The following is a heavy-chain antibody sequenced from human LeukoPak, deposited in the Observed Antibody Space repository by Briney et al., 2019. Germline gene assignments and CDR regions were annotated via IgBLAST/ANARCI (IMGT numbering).Heavy chain of an antibody. V-gene: IGHV4-59*08. CDR3: ARHPALGQFDF. CDR2: IYYSGST. J-gene: IGHJ4*02. Sequence: IGYIYYSGSTDYNPSLKSRVTILVDMSENQFSLTLTSVTAADTALYYCARHPALGQFDFWGQGALVTVSS.